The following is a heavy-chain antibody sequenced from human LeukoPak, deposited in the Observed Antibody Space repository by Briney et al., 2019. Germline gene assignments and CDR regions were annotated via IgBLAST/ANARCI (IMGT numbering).Heavy chain of an antibody. CDR2: MNPNSGNT. CDR1: GYTFTSYD. D-gene: IGHD6-13*01. CDR3: ARGTSSSWYTSGFDY. Sequence: ASVKVSCEASGYTFTSYDISWVRQATGQGLEWMGWMNPNSGNTGYAQKFQGRVTMTRNTPISTAYMELSSLRSEDTAVYYCARGTSSSWYTSGFDYWGQGTLVTVSS. V-gene: IGHV1-8*01. J-gene: IGHJ4*02.